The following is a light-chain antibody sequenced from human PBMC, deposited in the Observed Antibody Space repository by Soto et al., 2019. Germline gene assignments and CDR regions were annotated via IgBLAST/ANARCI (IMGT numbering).Light chain of an antibody. CDR1: QSISRW. J-gene: IGKJ1*01. CDR3: QQYSAFPWT. Sequence: DIQMTQSPSSLSASVGDRVTITCRASQSISRWLVWYQQKPGKAPKLLIYDASILKSGVPSRFSGSGSGTEFTLTISSLQPDDFATYYCQQYSAFPWTFGQGTKVDIK. CDR2: DAS. V-gene: IGKV1-5*01.